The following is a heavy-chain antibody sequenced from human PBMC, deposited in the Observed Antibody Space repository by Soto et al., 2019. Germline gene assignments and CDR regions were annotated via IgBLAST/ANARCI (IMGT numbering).Heavy chain of an antibody. CDR2: IYSGGST. V-gene: IGHV3-53*01. CDR3: ARDRVDTAMVTGYFDY. CDR1: GFTVSSNY. J-gene: IGHJ4*02. D-gene: IGHD5-18*01. Sequence: VQLVESGGGLIQPGGSLRLSCAASGFTVSSNYMSWVRQAPGKGLEWVSVIYSGGSTYYADSVKGRFTISRDNSKNTLYLQMNSLRAEDTAVYYCARDRVDTAMVTGYFDYWGQGTLVTVSS.